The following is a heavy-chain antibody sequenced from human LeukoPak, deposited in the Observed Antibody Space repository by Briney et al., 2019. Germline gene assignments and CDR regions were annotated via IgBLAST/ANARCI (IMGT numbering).Heavy chain of an antibody. J-gene: IGHJ3*02. V-gene: IGHV3-23*01. Sequence: AGGSLRLSCAASGFTFSTYAMSWVRQAPGKGLEWVSSIGGSGGSTFYADSVKGRFTISRDNSKNTLYLQMNSLRAEDTAVYYCAKRITVVARDAFDIWGQGTMVTVSS. CDR3: AKRITVVARDAFDI. CDR1: GFTFSTYA. D-gene: IGHD6-19*01. CDR2: IGGSGGST.